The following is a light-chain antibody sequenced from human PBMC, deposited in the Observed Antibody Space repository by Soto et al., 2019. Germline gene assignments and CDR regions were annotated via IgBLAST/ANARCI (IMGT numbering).Light chain of an antibody. CDR3: QQYNNWPPWT. Sequence: ILMTQSPATLSVSPGERATLSCRASQSVSNNLAWYQQKPGQAPRLLIYDASTRATGIPARFSGSGSGTEFTLTLRGLQSEDFAVYSCQQYNNWPPWTFRQGTKVEIK. J-gene: IGKJ1*01. CDR1: QSVSNN. CDR2: DAS. V-gene: IGKV3-15*01.